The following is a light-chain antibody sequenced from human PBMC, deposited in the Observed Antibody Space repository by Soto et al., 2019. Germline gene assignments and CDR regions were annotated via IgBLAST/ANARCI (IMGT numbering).Light chain of an antibody. CDR1: SSDVGGYNY. V-gene: IGLV2-14*03. Sequence: QSVLTQPASASGSPGQSISISCTGTSSDVGGYNYVSWYQHQPGKAPKLVIFDVSGRPSGISNRFSGSKSGNTASLTISGLRPEDEADYYCSSYTDFNLYAFGTGTKVTVL. J-gene: IGLJ1*01. CDR2: DVS. CDR3: SSYTDFNLYA.